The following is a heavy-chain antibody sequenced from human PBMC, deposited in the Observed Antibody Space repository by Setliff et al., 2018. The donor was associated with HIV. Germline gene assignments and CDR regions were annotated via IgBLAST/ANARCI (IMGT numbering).Heavy chain of an antibody. J-gene: IGHJ4*02. D-gene: IGHD2-21*02. CDR2: INHSGST. CDR1: GGSLSGYH. Sequence: SETLSLTCAVYGGSLSGYHWSWIRQSPEKGLEWIGEINHSGSTNYNPSLKSRVTMSVDTSKNQFSLKLSSVTAADTAVYYCARQGNIVVVTSFDYWGQGTLVTVSS. V-gene: IGHV4-34*01. CDR3: ARQGNIVVVTSFDY.